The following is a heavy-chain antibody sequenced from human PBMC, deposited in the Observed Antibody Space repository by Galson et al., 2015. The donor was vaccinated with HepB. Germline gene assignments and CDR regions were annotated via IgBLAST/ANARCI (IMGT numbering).Heavy chain of an antibody. D-gene: IGHD1-26*01. CDR3: VGPSAGAKYGDAFDI. CDR1: GYSFTSYW. V-gene: IGHV5-10-1*01. CDR2: IDPDPSDSYT. Sequence: QSGAEVKKPGESLRISCKGSGYSFTSYWINWVRQMPGKGLEWMGRIDPDPSDSYTNYSPSFQGHVTISADKSISTAYLQWSSLRASDTAIYYCVGPSAGAKYGDAFDIWGQGTMVTVSS. J-gene: IGHJ3*02.